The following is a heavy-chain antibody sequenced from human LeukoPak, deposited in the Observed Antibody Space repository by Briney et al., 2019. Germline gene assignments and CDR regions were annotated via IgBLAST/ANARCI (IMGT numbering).Heavy chain of an antibody. J-gene: IGHJ5*02. CDR2: MNPNSGNT. CDR3: AHLLASPKGRKFDP. D-gene: IGHD3-10*01. Sequence: ASVNVSCTASGYTFTSYDINWVRQAPGQGLEWMGWMNPNSGNTGYAQTFQGRVTMTRNTSISTAYMELSSLRSEDTAVYYCAHLLASPKGRKFDPWGQGTLVTVSS. CDR1: GYTFTSYD. V-gene: IGHV1-8*01.